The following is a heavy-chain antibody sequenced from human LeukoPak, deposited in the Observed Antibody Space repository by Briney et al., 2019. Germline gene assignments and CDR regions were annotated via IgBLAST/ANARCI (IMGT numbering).Heavy chain of an antibody. D-gene: IGHD1-26*01. J-gene: IGHJ4*02. V-gene: IGHV1-2*04. CDR1: GYTFTGYY. Sequence: GASVKVSCKASGYTFTGYYMHWVRQAPGQGLEWMGWIHPNSGGTNHAQKFQAWDTMTRDTSISTAYMELRSLRSDDTAVYYCAREPRDIYSGGYPDYWGQGTLVTVSS. CDR3: AREPRDIYSGGYPDY. CDR2: IHPNSGGT.